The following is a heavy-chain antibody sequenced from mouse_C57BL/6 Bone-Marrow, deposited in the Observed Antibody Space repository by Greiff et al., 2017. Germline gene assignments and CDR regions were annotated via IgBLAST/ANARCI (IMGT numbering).Heavy chain of an antibody. CDR2: IYPRSGNT. D-gene: IGHD1-1*01. CDR3: ARPYGSSYNY. Sequence: VQLVESGAELARPGASVKLSCKASGYTFTSYGISWVKQRTGQGLEWIGEIYPRSGNTYYNEKFKGKATLTADKSSSTAYMELRSLTSEDSAVYFCARPYGSSYNYWGQGTTLTVSS. V-gene: IGHV1-81*01. CDR1: GYTFTSYG. J-gene: IGHJ2*01.